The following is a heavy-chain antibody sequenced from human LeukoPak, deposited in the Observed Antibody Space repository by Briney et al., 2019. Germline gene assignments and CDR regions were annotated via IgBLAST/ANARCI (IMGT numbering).Heavy chain of an antibody. J-gene: IGHJ3*02. V-gene: IGHV3-74*01. D-gene: IGHD1-14*01. CDR1: GFSFSSYW. CDR3: VRVGRVQGPAYDI. Sequence: GGSLRLSCVASGFSFSSYWMHWVRQAPGKGLVWVSRINSAGSSTNYADSVKGRVTISRDNAKKTLFLQINNLRHEDTAVYYCVRVGRVQGPAYDIWGRGTMVTVSS. CDR2: INSAGSST.